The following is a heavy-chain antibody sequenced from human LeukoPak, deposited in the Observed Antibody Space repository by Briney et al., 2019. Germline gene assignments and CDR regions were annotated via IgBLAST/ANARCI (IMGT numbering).Heavy chain of an antibody. CDR2: ISAYNGNT. Sequence: ASVKVSCKASGYTFTSYGISWVRQAPGQGLEWMGWISAYNGNTNYAQKLQGRVTMTTDTSTSTAYMELRSLRSDDTAVYYCARGPPEVRYGDYYFDYWGQGTLVTVSS. D-gene: IGHD4-17*01. CDR1: GYTFTSYG. CDR3: ARGPPEVRYGDYYFDY. J-gene: IGHJ4*02. V-gene: IGHV1-18*01.